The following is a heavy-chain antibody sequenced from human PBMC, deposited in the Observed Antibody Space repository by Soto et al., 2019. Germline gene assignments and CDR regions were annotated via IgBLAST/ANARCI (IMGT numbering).Heavy chain of an antibody. J-gene: IGHJ4*02. V-gene: IGHV1-3*01. D-gene: IGHD6-19*01. Sequence: ASVTVSCKASGYTFTSYAMHWVRQAPGQRLEWMGWINAGNGNTKYSQKFQGRVTITRDTSASTAYMELSSLRSEDTAVYYCARVGAVAGTGDYWGQGTLVTVSS. CDR1: GYTFTSYA. CDR2: INAGNGNT. CDR3: ARVGAVAGTGDY.